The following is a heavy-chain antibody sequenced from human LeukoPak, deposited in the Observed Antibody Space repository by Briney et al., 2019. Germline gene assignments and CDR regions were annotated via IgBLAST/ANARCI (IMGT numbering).Heavy chain of an antibody. CDR3: ARDRVGQQLVGRKYYYYYMDV. CDR1: GGSISSYY. J-gene: IGHJ6*03. CDR2: IYTSGST. V-gene: IGHV4-4*07. Sequence: PSETLSLTCTVSGGSISSYYWSWIRQPAGKGLELIGRIYTSGSTNYNPSLKSRVTMSVDTSKNQFSLKLRSVTAADTAVYYCARDRVGQQLVGRKYYYYYMDVWGKGNTVTISS. D-gene: IGHD6-13*01.